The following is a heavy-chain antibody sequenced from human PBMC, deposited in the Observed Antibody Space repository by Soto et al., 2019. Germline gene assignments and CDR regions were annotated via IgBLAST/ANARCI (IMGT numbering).Heavy chain of an antibody. CDR1: GFTFSSYG. CDR2: IDGVETV. Sequence: PGGSLRLSCAASGFTFSSYGMNWVRRTPGKGLEWISFIDGVETVFYADSVKGRFTISRDNVKNSLYLQMNSLRDEDTAVYYCVRGVGGNTFDYWGRGTLVTVSS. V-gene: IGHV3-48*02. J-gene: IGHJ4*02. D-gene: IGHD5-18*01. CDR3: VRGVGGNTFDY.